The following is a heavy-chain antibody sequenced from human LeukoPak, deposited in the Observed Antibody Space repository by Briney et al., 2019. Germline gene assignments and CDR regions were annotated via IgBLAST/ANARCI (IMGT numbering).Heavy chain of an antibody. D-gene: IGHD4-23*01. V-gene: IGHV1-69*04. Sequence: GASVKVSCKASGGTFSSYAISWGRRAPGQGLEWMGRIIPILGIANYAQKFQGRVTITADKSTSTAYMELSSLRSEDTAVYYCARAVVLSPYYFDYWGQGTLVTVSS. CDR2: IIPILGIA. CDR3: ARAVVLSPYYFDY. J-gene: IGHJ4*02. CDR1: GGTFSSYA.